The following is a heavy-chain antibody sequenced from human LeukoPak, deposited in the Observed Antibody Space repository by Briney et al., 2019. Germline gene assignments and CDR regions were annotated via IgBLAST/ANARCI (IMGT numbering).Heavy chain of an antibody. CDR3: AELGITMIGGV. V-gene: IGHV3-48*04. D-gene: IGHD3-10*02. Sequence: GGSLRLSCAASGFSLNTYSMNWVRQAPGQGLEWVSYISSSGSTIYYADSVEGRFTISRDNAKNSLYLQMNSLRAEDTAVYYCAELGITMIGGVWGKGTTVTISS. CDR2: ISSSGSTI. CDR1: GFSLNTYS. J-gene: IGHJ6*04.